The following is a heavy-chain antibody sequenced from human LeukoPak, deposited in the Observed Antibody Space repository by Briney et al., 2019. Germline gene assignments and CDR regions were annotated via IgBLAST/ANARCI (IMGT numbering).Heavy chain of an antibody. CDR3: ARTTTYYYGSESYSPFDY. V-gene: IGHV3-21*01. Sequence: GGSLRLSCAASGFTFSSYRMNWVRQAPGKGLEWVSSISISSSYIFYAASAKGRFTISRDNAKNSLYVQMNSLRGEHTAVYYCARTTTYYYGSESYSPFDYWGQGTLVTLSS. CDR1: GFTFSSYR. J-gene: IGHJ4*02. CDR2: ISISSSYI. D-gene: IGHD3-10*01.